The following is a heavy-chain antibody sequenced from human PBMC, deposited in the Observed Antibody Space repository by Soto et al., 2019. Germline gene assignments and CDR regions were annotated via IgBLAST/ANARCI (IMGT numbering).Heavy chain of an antibody. J-gene: IGHJ6*02. CDR2: IYPGDSDT. Sequence: GESLKISCKGSGYSFTSYWIGWVRQMPGKGLEWMGIIYPGDSDTRYSPSFQGQVTISADKSISTAYLQWSSLKASDTAMYYCARQVVVVPAAIREGFYYGMDVWGQGTTVTVS. CDR1: GYSFTSYW. D-gene: IGHD2-2*01. CDR3: ARQVVVVPAAIREGFYYGMDV. V-gene: IGHV5-51*01.